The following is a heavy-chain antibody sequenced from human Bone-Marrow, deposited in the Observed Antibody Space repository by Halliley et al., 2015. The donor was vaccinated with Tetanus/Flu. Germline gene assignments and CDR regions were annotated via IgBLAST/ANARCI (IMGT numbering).Heavy chain of an antibody. D-gene: IGHD3-3*01. J-gene: IGHJ5*02. Sequence: SLRLSCAASGYTFRSYAMSWGRQAPGKGLEWVSVISGSGSNIYYADSVKGRFTISRDNSRNTLYLQMNTLRAEDSAIYYCANVQGSVYDFWSGFLGPWGQGILVSVSS. CDR2: ISGSGSNI. V-gene: IGHV3-23*01. CDR1: GYTFRSYA. CDR3: ANVQGSVYDFWSGFLGP.